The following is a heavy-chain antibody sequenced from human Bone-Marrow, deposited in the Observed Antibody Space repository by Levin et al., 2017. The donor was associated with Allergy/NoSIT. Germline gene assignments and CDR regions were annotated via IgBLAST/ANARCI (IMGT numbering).Heavy chain of an antibody. CDR3: ARGVISGTHYNYFYYYVDV. Sequence: GESLKISCKTSGYTFTSYGITWVRQAPGQGLEWMGCIDPYSDTTNYAQNLQGRVTMTADTSTNTAYMELSSLRSDDTAVYYCARGVISGTHYNYFYYYVDVWGKGTTVTVSS. J-gene: IGHJ6*03. CDR2: IDPYSDTT. V-gene: IGHV1-18*01. D-gene: IGHD1/OR15-1a*01. CDR1: GYTFTSYG.